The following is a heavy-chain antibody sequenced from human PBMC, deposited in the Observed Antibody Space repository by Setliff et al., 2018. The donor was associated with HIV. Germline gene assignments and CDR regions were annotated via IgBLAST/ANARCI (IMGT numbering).Heavy chain of an antibody. J-gene: IGHJ6*02. Sequence: GGSLRLSCAASGFTFSSYEMNWVRQAPGKGLEWVSYISSSGSTIYYADSVKGRFTISRDNAKNSLYLQMNSLRAEDTAVYYCARDRITIFGVGMGDVWGQGTTVTVSS. CDR1: GFTFSSYE. D-gene: IGHD3-3*01. CDR2: ISSSGSTI. V-gene: IGHV3-48*03. CDR3: ARDRITIFGVGMGDV.